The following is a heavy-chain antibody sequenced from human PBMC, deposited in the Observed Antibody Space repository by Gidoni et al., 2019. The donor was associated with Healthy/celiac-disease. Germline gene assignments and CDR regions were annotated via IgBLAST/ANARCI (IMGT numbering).Heavy chain of an antibody. CDR1: GFTFSSYE. CDR3: ARELGSLIDY. D-gene: IGHD6-13*01. Sequence: EVQLVESGGGLVQPGGSLRLSCAASGFTFSSYEMNWVRQAPGKGLEWVSYISSSGSTIYYADSVKGRFTISRDNAKNSLYLQMNSLRAEDTAVYYWARELGSLIDYWGQGTLVTVSS. CDR2: ISSSGSTI. J-gene: IGHJ4*02. V-gene: IGHV3-48*03.